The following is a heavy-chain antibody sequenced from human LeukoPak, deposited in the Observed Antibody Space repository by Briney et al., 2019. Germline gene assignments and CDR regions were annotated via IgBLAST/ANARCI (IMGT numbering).Heavy chain of an antibody. CDR3: ARATYGDYEYYYGMDV. D-gene: IGHD4-17*01. CDR1: GGSINNYY. J-gene: IGHJ6*02. Sequence: SETLSLTCTVSGGSINNYYWSWIRQPAGKGLEWIGRIYTRGSTNYNPSLKSRVTMSVDTSKNQFSLKLSSVTAADTAVYYCARATYGDYEYYYGMDVWGQGTTVTVSS. V-gene: IGHV4-4*07. CDR2: IYTRGST.